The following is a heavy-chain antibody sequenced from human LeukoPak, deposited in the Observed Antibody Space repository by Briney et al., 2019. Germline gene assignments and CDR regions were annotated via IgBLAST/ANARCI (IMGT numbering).Heavy chain of an antibody. J-gene: IGHJ6*02. CDR3: ARAFFSSSWYGGYYYGMDV. Sequence: ASVKVSCKASVYTFTSYDISWVRQATGQGLEWMGWMNPNSGNTGYAQKFQGRVTMTRNTSISTAYMELSSLRSEDTAVYYCARAFFSSSWYGGYYYGMDVWGQGTTVTVSS. D-gene: IGHD6-13*01. CDR2: MNPNSGNT. V-gene: IGHV1-8*01. CDR1: VYTFTSYD.